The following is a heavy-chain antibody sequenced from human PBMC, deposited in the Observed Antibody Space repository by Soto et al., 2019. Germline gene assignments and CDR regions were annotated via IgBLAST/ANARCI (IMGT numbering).Heavy chain of an antibody. CDR2: ISSSSYI. V-gene: IGHV3-21*01. J-gene: IGHJ3*02. D-gene: IGHD1-26*01. CDR3: ARALLIVGDTGGDFDI. CDR1: GFTFSSYS. Sequence: GSLRLSCAASGFTFSSYSMNWVRQAPGKGLEWVSSISSSSYIYYADSVKGRFTISRDNAKNSLYLQMNSLRAEDTAVYYCARALLIVGDTGGDFDIWGQGTMVTVSS.